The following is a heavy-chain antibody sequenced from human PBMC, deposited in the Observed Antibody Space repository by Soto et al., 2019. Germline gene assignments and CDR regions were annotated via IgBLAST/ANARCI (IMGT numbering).Heavy chain of an antibody. CDR3: ARHYGSGSYWAYYYYGMDV. Sequence: YMGWIRQPPGKGLEWIGSIYYSGSTYYNPSLKSRVTISVDTSKNQFSLKLSSVTAADTAVYYCARHYGSGSYWAYYYYGMDVWGQGTTVTVSS. D-gene: IGHD3-10*01. V-gene: IGHV4-39*01. J-gene: IGHJ6*02. CDR1: Y. CDR2: IYYSGST.